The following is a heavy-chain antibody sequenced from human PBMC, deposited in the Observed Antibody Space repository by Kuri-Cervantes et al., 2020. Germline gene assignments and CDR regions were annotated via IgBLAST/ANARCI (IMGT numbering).Heavy chain of an antibody. CDR3: ARERSGSYYYGMDV. J-gene: IGHJ6*02. CDR1: GFTFSTYA. Sequence: GGSLRLSCAASGFTFSTYAMTWVRQAPGKGLEWVSSITDNGGGTFYADFAKGRFTISRDNSKNTLYLQMNSLRAEDTAVYYCARERSGSYYYGMDVWGQGTTVTVSS. V-gene: IGHV3-23*01. CDR2: ITDNGGGT. D-gene: IGHD1-26*01.